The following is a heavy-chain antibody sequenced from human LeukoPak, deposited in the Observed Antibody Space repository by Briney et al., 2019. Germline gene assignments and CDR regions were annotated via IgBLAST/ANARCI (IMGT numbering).Heavy chain of an antibody. CDR3: ARDGGPDKKFLEWLSNFDY. J-gene: IGHJ4*02. D-gene: IGHD3-3*01. CDR1: GFTFSSYA. V-gene: IGHV3-64*01. CDR2: ISSNGGST. Sequence: GGSLRLSCAASGFTFSSYAMHWVRQAPGKGLEYVSAISSNGGSTYYANSVKGRFTISRDNSKNTLYLQMGSLRAEDMAVYYCARDGGPDKKFLEWLSNFDYWGQGTLVTVSS.